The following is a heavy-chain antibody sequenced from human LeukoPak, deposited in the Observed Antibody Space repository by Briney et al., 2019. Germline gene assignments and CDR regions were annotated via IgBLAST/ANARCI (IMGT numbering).Heavy chain of an antibody. D-gene: IGHD2-15*01. V-gene: IGHV3-7*03. Sequence: GGSLRLSCVASGFTFGKYWMSWVRQAPGKGLEWVANIKLDGSEKNYVDSVKGRFTISRDNTKNSLYLQTNSLRAEDTAVYYCAKNDGGSWYSAFDYWGQGTLVTVSS. CDR2: IKLDGSEK. CDR3: AKNDGGSWYSAFDY. J-gene: IGHJ4*02. CDR1: GFTFGKYW.